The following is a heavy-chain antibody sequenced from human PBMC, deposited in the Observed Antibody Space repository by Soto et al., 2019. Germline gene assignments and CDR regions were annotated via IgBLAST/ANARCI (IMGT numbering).Heavy chain of an antibody. Sequence: PGGSLRLSCAASGFTFSSYAMSWVRQAPGKGLEWVSAISGSGGSTYYADSVKGRFTISRDNSKNTLYLQMNSLRAEDTAVYYCAKDLRGSSTSSFLYYYYGMDVWGRGTTVTVSS. J-gene: IGHJ6*02. CDR1: GFTFSSYA. CDR2: ISGSGGST. V-gene: IGHV3-23*01. D-gene: IGHD2-2*01. CDR3: AKDLRGSSTSSFLYYYYGMDV.